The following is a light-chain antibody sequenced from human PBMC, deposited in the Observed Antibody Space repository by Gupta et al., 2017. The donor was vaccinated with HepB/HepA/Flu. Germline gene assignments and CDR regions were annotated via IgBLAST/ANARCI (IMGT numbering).Light chain of an antibody. Sequence: SYELTQPPSVSVFPGQTASITCSGDKLGDKYACWYQQKPGQSPVLIIFQDNKRPSGIPERFSGSNSGNTAALTISGTQAMDEADYYCQAWDSSTAHVVFGGGTKLSVL. J-gene: IGLJ2*01. CDR1: KLGDKY. V-gene: IGLV3-1*01. CDR3: QAWDSSTAHVV. CDR2: QDN.